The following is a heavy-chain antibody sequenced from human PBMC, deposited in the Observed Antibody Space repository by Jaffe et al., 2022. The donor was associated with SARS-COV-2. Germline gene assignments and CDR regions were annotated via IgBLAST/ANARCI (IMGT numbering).Heavy chain of an antibody. CDR3: VGSLAY. J-gene: IGHJ4*02. V-gene: IGHV3-7*01. CDR2: INHDGTGK. CDR1: GFTFSTYW. Sequence: EVLVVESGGGLVQPGGSLRLSCAASGFTFSTYWMSWVRRAPGKGLEWVANINHDGTGKFYVDSVKGRFTISRDNAKNSLYLQMNSLRAEDTALYYCVGSLAYWGQGTLVTVSS.